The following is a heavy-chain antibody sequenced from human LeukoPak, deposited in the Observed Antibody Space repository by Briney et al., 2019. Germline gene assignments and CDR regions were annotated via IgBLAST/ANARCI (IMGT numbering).Heavy chain of an antibody. Sequence: GGSLRLSCTTSGFTFSNAWMNWVRQAPGKGLEWVGRIRSNSDGGTIDYAAPVKGRFTLSRDDSKTTLYLQMNSLQTEDTAVYYCATDFYDSTWGQGTLVTVSS. CDR1: GFTFSNAW. CDR3: ATDFYDST. CDR2: IRSNSDGGTI. V-gene: IGHV3-15*07. D-gene: IGHD3-22*01. J-gene: IGHJ5*02.